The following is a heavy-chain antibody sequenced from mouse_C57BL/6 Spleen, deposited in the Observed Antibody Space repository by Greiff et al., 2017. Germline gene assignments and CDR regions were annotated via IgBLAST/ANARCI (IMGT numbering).Heavy chain of an antibody. CDR2: IYPGDGDT. V-gene: IGHV1-82*01. CDR1: GYAFSSSG. CDR3: AREGNYYDYDDYAMDY. Sequence: QVQLQQSGPELVKPGASVKISCKASGYAFSSSGMNWVKQRPGKGLEWIGRIYPGDGDTNYNGKFKGKAKLTADKSSSTASMQLSSLTSEDSAVYFCAREGNYYDYDDYAMDYWGQGTSVTVSS. D-gene: IGHD2-4*01. J-gene: IGHJ4*01.